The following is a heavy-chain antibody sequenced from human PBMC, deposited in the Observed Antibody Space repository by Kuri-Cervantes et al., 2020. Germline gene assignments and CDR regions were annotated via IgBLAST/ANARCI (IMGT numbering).Heavy chain of an antibody. D-gene: IGHD3-3*01. J-gene: IGHJ5*02. CDR2: IIPIFGTA. V-gene: IGHV1-69*05. Sequence: SVKVSCKAFGGTFSSYAISWVRQAPGQGLEWMGGIIPIFGTANYAQKFQGRVTMTRDTSTSTVYMELSSLRSEDTAVYYCARAEYYDFFGGPGRANWFDPWGQGTLVTVSS. CDR1: GGTFSSYA. CDR3: ARAEYYDFFGGPGRANWFDP.